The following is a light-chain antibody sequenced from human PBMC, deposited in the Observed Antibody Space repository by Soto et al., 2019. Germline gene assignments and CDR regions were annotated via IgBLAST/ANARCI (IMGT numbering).Light chain of an antibody. J-gene: IGKJ5*01. CDR1: QSVDSNY. V-gene: IGKV3-20*01. CDR2: GAS. Sequence: EIVLTQSPGTLSLSPGEEATLSCRASQSVDSNYLAWYQQKPGQTPRLIIYGASGRADGIPHRFSGSGFGTDFTLTISKVEPEDFAVYYCQQHGTPRSVTFGQGTRLDI. CDR3: QQHGTPRSVT.